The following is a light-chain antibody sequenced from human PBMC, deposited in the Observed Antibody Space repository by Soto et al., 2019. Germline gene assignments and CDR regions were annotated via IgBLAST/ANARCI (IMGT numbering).Light chain of an antibody. V-gene: IGLV1-40*01. CDR2: GNS. Sequence: QSVLTQPPSVSGAPGQRVTISCTGSSSNIGAGYDVHWYQELPGTGPKLLMYGNSNRPSGVPDRFSGSRSGTSASLAITGLQAEDEADYYCQSFDSSMSGYVVFGGGTQLTVL. J-gene: IGLJ2*01. CDR3: QSFDSSMSGYVV. CDR1: SSNIGAGYD.